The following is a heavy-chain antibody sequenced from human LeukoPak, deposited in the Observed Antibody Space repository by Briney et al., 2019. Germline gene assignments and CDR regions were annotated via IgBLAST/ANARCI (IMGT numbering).Heavy chain of an antibody. CDR2: ISNDGSNQ. V-gene: IGHV3-30*04. CDR3: ARGRGAPGSSYSDY. Sequence: GGSLRLSCAASGFTFSSYAMYWVRQAPGKGLEWVAAISNDGSNQYHADSVKGRFTISRDNSKNTLYLQVNSLRAEDTAVYYCARGRGAPGSSYSDYWGQGTLVTVSS. CDR1: GFTFSSYA. J-gene: IGHJ4*02. D-gene: IGHD3-10*01.